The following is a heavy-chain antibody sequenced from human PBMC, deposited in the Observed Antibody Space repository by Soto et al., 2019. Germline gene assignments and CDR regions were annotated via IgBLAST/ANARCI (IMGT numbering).Heavy chain of an antibody. CDR2: INHSGST. Sequence: SETLSLTCAVYGGSFSGYYWSWIRQPPGKGLEWIGEINHSGSTNYNPSLKSRVTISVDTSKNQFSLKLSSVTAADTAVYYCARQSTMVRGVIINWFDPWGQGTLVTVSS. J-gene: IGHJ5*02. D-gene: IGHD3-10*01. CDR3: ARQSTMVRGVIINWFDP. CDR1: GGSFSGYY. V-gene: IGHV4-34*01.